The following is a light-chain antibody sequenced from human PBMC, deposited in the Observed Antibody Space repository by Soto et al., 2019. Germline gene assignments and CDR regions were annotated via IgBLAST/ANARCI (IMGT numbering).Light chain of an antibody. CDR3: QQYYSYPPT. V-gene: IGKV1-5*01. CDR2: AAS. J-gene: IGKJ1*01. CDR1: QSIDSW. Sequence: DIQMTQSPSTLSASVGDRVTITCRASQSIDSWLAWYQHKPGKAPKLLIYAASTLQSGVPSRFSGSGSGTDFTLTISCLQSEDFATYYCQQYYSYPPTFGQGTKVDIK.